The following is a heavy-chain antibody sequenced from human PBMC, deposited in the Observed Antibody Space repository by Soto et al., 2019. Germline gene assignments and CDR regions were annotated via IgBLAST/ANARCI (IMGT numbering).Heavy chain of an antibody. CDR2: ISSGSAFI. J-gene: IGHJ5*02. V-gene: IGHV3-21*01. CDR1: TFSMYS. Sequence: EVQVVESGGGLVNPGGSLRLSCNFTFSMYSMNWVRQAPGKGLEWVASISSGSAFIKYADSVKGRFSIYRDNAKNSVSLQMNRLRAEDTAMYYCTRDQGGSYDSWFDPWGRGTLVTVSS. CDR3: TRDQGGSYDSWFDP. D-gene: IGHD1-26*01.